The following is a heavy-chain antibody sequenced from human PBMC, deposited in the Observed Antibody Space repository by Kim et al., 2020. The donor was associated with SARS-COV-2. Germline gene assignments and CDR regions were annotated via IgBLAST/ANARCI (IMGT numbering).Heavy chain of an antibody. CDR3: ARSGGYSGYDYPLDY. J-gene: IGHJ4*02. D-gene: IGHD5-12*01. V-gene: IGHV1-69*01. Sequence: QQFQGRVTIPADESTPTAYMEMRSLRSEDTAVYYCARSGGYSGYDYPLDYWGQGTLVTVSS.